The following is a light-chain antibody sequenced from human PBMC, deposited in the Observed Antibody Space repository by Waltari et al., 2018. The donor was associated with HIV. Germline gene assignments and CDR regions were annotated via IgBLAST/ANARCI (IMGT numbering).Light chain of an antibody. CDR2: GAS. V-gene: IGKV3-20*01. J-gene: IGKJ1*01. CDR1: QTVSSTS. Sequence: EIVLTQSPGTLSLSPGERATLSCRASQTVSSTSLAWYQQKPGQAPRLLIYGASSRATGIPDRFSGGGSGTDFTLTISRLEPEDFAVYYCQQYGSSPQTFGQGTKVEIK. CDR3: QQYGSSPQT.